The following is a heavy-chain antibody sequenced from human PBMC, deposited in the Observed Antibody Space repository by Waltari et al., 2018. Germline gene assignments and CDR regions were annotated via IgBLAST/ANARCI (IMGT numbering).Heavy chain of an antibody. D-gene: IGHD6-6*01. V-gene: IGHV3-11*04. CDR1: GFTLSDYY. Sequence: QVQLVESGGGLVKPGGSLRLSCAASGFTLSDYYMSWIRQAPGKGLEWISYISGPGTTIYYADSVKGRFTISRDNAKNSMYLQMNSLRAEDTAVYYCARVRSLVSGLDYWGQGTLVTVSS. CDR3: ARVRSLVSGLDY. J-gene: IGHJ4*02. CDR2: ISGPGTTI.